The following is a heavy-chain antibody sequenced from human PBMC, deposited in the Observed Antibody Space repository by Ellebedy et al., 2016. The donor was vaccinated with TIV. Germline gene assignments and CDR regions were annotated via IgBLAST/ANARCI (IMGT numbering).Heavy chain of an antibody. D-gene: IGHD3-22*01. J-gene: IGHJ4*02. CDR3: ARVESSSMEYYFDY. Sequence: MPSETLSLTFTVSGGSISSGYYHWSWIRQPPGKGLEWIGYSYNGGSTSYNPSFKSRLIISFDTSKNQFALKLSSVTAADTAVYYCARVESSSMEYYFDYWGLGTLVTVSP. CDR1: GGSISSGYYH. CDR2: SYNGGST. V-gene: IGHV4-30-4*01.